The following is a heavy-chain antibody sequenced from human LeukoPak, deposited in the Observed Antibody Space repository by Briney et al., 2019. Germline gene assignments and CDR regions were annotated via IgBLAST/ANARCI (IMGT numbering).Heavy chain of an antibody. D-gene: IGHD1-20*01. CDR2: ISTSSTYI. Sequence: PGGSLRLSCAASGFTFSSYSMNWVRQAPGKGLEWVSSISTSSTYIYYADSVKGRFTISRDNAKNSLYLQMNSLRAEDTAVYYCARDPPFIIGTAFFDYWGQGTLVTVSS. CDR1: GFTFSSYS. CDR3: ARDPPFIIGTAFFDY. J-gene: IGHJ4*02. V-gene: IGHV3-21*01.